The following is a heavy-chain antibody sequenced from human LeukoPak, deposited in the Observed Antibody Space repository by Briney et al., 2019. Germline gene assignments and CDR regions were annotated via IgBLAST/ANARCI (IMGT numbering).Heavy chain of an antibody. CDR2: IYTSGST. Sequence: SETLSLTCTVSGGSINSYYWGWIRQPAGKGLEWISRIYTSGSTNYNPSLKSRVTISVDTSKNQFSLKLSSVTAADTAVYYCARVSSPSVAGVPYFDYWGQGTLVTVSS. J-gene: IGHJ4*02. CDR3: ARVSSPSVAGVPYFDY. D-gene: IGHD6-19*01. CDR1: GGSINSYY. V-gene: IGHV4-4*07.